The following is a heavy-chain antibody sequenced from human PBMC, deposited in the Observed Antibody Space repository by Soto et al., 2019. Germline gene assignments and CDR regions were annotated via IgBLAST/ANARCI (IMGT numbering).Heavy chain of an antibody. CDR1: GYTFSNFW. J-gene: IGHJ3*02. Sequence: PGESLKISCQCSGYTFSNFWIGWVRQLPGKGLEWMGIIYPGDHETRYSPSFHGKVTISADKSISTAYLQWSSLKASDTAMYYCARHGIGAFDIWGQGTMVTVSS. V-gene: IGHV5-51*01. CDR2: IYPGDHET. D-gene: IGHD1-1*01. CDR3: ARHGIGAFDI.